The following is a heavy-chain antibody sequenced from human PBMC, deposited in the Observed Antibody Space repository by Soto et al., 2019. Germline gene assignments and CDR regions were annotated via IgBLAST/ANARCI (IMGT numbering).Heavy chain of an antibody. J-gene: IGHJ6*02. CDR1: GYSISSSNW. Sequence: PSETLSLTCAVSGYSISSSNWWGWIRQPPGKGLEWIGYIYYSGSTYYNPSLKSRVTMSVDTSKNQFSLKLSSVTAVDTAVYYCARSLGGYPPYYYYGMDVWGQGTTVTV. D-gene: IGHD3-16*01. CDR3: ARSLGGYPPYYYYGMDV. CDR2: IYYSGST. V-gene: IGHV4-28*01.